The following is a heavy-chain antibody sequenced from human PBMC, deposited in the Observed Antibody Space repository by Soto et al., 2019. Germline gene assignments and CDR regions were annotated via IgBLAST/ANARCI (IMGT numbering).Heavy chain of an antibody. V-gene: IGHV3-73*01. Sequence: EVQLVESGGGLVQPGGSLKLSCAASGLTFSGSAMHWVRQASGKGLEWVGRIRSKANNYATAYAASVKGRFTISRDDSTNTAYLQMNSLKTEDTAVYYCMSLVVVLATAPYLDVWGKGTTVTVSS. CDR2: IRSKANNYAT. D-gene: IGHD2-21*01. J-gene: IGHJ6*03. CDR1: GLTFSGSA. CDR3: MSLVVVLATAPYLDV.